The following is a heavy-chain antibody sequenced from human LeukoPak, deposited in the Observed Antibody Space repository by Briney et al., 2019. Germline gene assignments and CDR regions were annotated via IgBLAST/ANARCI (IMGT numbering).Heavy chain of an antibody. CDR1: GFSFSGYW. Sequence: GGSLRLSCEASGFSFSGYWMGWVRQAPGKGLEWLANISPDGRDTFYVDSVEGRFTISRDNVKRSIFLQMNSLRAKETAVYSCVRWGVEAGVDLWGQGTLVTVSS. CDR2: ISPDGRDT. CDR3: VRWGVEAGVDL. V-gene: IGHV3-7*01. J-gene: IGHJ4*02. D-gene: IGHD3-10*01.